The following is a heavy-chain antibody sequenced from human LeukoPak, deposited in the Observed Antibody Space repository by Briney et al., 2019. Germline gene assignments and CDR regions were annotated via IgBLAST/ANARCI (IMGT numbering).Heavy chain of an antibody. V-gene: IGHV3-23*01. CDR3: AKDFGWPFDY. D-gene: IGHD6-19*01. CDR1: GFTFTSDG. CDR2: TSGNGAKT. Sequence: PGGSLRLSCVASGFTFTSDGMNWVRQAPGKGLEWVSATSGNGAKTYYADSVRGRFTISRDNSKNTLYLQMNSLRAEDTAVYYCAKDFGWPFDYWGQGTLVTVSS. J-gene: IGHJ4*02.